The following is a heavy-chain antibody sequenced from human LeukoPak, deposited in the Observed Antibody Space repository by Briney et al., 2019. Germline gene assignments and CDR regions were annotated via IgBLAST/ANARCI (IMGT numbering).Heavy chain of an antibody. J-gene: IGHJ6*02. CDR1: GYTFTGYY. V-gene: IGHV1-2*06. Sequence: ASVKVSFTASGYTFTGYYMHWVRQAPGQGLEWMGRINPNSGGTNYAQKFQGRVTTTRDTSISTAYMELSRLRSDDTAVYYCAREKVRQSGMDVWGQGTTVTVSS. D-gene: IGHD2-2*01. CDR3: AREKVRQSGMDV. CDR2: INPNSGGT.